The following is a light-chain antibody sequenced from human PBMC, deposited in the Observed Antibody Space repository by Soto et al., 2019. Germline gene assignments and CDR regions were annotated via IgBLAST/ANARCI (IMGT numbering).Light chain of an antibody. CDR1: QSVSNN. CDR2: GAS. J-gene: IGKJ3*01. CDR3: QRYSNWLRVLT. Sequence: EIVMTQSPATLSVSPGERATLSCRASQSVSNNLAWYQQKPGQAPRLLIYGASTRAPGIPARFSGSGSGTDFTLTISSLQSEDIAVYYCQRYSNWLRVLTFGPGTKVGIK. V-gene: IGKV3-15*01.